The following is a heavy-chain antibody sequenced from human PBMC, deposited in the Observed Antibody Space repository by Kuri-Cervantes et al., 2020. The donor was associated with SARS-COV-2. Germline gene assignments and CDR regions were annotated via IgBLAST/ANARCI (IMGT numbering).Heavy chain of an antibody. CDR3: AKWEYQLLWPFDY. J-gene: IGHJ4*02. CDR2: ISGSGGST. V-gene: IGHV3-23*01. CDR1: GFTFSSYA. D-gene: IGHD2-2*01. Sequence: GWSLRLSCAAPGFTFSSYAMSWVRQAPGKGLEWVSAISGSGGSTYYADSVKGRFTISRDNSKNTLYLQMNSLRAEDTAVYYCAKWEYQLLWPFDYWGQGTLVTVSS.